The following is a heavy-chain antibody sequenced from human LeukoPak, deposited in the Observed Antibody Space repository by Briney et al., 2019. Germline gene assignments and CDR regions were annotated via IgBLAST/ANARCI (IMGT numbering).Heavy chain of an antibody. D-gene: IGHD4-17*01. J-gene: IGHJ4*02. CDR1: GFTFSSYG. CDR2: ISYDGSNK. V-gene: IGHV3-30*03. Sequence: GGSLRLSCAASGFTFSSYGMPWVRQAPGKGLEWVAVISYDGSNKYYADSVKGRFTISRDNSKNTLYLQMNSLRAEDTAVYYCATSTVTTFCFDYWGQGTLVTVSS. CDR3: ATSTVTTFCFDY.